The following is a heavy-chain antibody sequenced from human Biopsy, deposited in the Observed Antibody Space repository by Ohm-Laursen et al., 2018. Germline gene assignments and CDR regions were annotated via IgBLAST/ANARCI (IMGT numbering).Heavy chain of an antibody. Sequence: GASVKVSCKPSGNTFATYHIHWVRQAPGQGLEWMGVISPSGATTSFSQKFQGRITMTRDPSTGTVYMDLNSLGSEDTAVYYCARAGVGSDGTDSYYYGMDVWGPGTTVTVSS. CDR3: ARAGVGSDGTDSYYYGMDV. CDR2: ISPSGATT. D-gene: IGHD5-24*01. CDR1: GNTFATYH. V-gene: IGHV1-46*01. J-gene: IGHJ6*02.